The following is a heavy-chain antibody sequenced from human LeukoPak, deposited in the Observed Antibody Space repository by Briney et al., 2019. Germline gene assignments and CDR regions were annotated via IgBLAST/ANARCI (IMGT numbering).Heavy chain of an antibody. CDR3: ARSTGILQAFDY. J-gene: IGHJ4*02. V-gene: IGHV4-59*01. CDR2: IHYSGST. CDR1: GGSISSSY. Sequence: SETLSLTCTVSGGSISSSYWSWIRQPPEKGLEWIGYIHYSGSTNYNPSLKSRVTISVDTSKNQFSLKLSSVTAADTAVYYCARSTGILQAFDYWGQGTLVTVSS. D-gene: IGHD1-1*01.